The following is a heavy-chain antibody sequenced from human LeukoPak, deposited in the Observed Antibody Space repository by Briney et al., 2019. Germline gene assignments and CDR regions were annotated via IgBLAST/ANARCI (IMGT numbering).Heavy chain of an antibody. D-gene: IGHD4-17*01. V-gene: IGHV7-4-1*02. Sequence: ASVKVSCKASGYTFTHYAVHWLRQVPGRRLEWMGWINSYTGESTFAQDFRGRVVFSLDTSLNSAYLQISSLQTDDIAIYYCARVNGGAYFDSWGQGTLVTVSS. J-gene: IGHJ4*02. CDR3: ARVNGGAYFDS. CDR1: GYTFTHYA. CDR2: INSYTGES.